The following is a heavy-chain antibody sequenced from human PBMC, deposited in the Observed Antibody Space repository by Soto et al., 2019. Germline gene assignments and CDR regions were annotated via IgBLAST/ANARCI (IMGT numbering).Heavy chain of an antibody. Sequence: QVQLVQAGAEVKKPGSSVKVSCKASGGTFSSSAISWVRQAPGQGLEWMGAIIPVFGTAHYAQKFQGRVTTTADKPTSTAYMELSRLRSEDTAVYYGARERQGRGKDVWGQGNTVTVSS. V-gene: IGHV1-69*06. J-gene: IGHJ6*02. CDR3: ARERQGRGKDV. D-gene: IGHD1-26*01. CDR1: GGTFSSSA. CDR2: IIPVFGTA.